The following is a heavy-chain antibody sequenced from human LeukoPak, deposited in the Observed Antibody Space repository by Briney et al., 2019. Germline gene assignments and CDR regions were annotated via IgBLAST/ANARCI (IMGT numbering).Heavy chain of an antibody. J-gene: IGHJ4*02. V-gene: IGHV3-21*01. CDR3: AMIGAGSSRDY. CDR1: GFTFSNFA. CDR2: IVGSSST. Sequence: GGSLRLSCAASGFTFSNFAMTWVRQAPGKGLEWVSSIVGSSSTYYADSLKGRFTISRDNAKSSLYLQMNSLRAEDTAVYYCAMIGAGSSRDYWGRGTLVTVSS. D-gene: IGHD6-13*01.